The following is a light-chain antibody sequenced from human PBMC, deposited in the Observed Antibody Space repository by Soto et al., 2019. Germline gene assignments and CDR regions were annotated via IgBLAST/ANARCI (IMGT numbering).Light chain of an antibody. Sequence: EIVLTQSPATLSLSPGERATLSCRASERVNNFLAWYQQKPGQAPRLLIYDASNRATVVPARFSGSGSGTDFTLTISTLESEDFAVYYCQNRWNWAYASGQGTKLEL. CDR2: DAS. CDR1: ERVNNF. CDR3: QNRWNWAYA. J-gene: IGKJ2*01. V-gene: IGKV3-11*01.